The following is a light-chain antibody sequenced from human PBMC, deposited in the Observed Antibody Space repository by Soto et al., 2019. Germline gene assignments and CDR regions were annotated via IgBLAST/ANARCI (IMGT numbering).Light chain of an antibody. CDR3: QHYQNWHT. J-gene: IGKJ4*01. CDR2: GAS. CDR1: QSVSSD. Sequence: ELVMTQSPATLSVSPGERATLSCRASQSVSSDLAWYQQKPDQAPRLLMYGASARAAGIPARFSGSWSGTEFTLTINSLQSEDSAVYYCQHYQNWHTFGGGTKVEIK. V-gene: IGKV3-15*01.